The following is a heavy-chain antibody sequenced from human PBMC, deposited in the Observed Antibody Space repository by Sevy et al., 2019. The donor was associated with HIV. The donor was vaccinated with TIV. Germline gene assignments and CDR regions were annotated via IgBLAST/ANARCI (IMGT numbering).Heavy chain of an antibody. J-gene: IGHJ4*02. V-gene: IGHV1-58*01. CDR2: IVVGSGNT. CDR3: AAASESTVTIGFDY. D-gene: IGHD4-17*01. CDR1: GFTFTSSA. Sequence: ASVKVSCKASGFTFTSSAVQWVRQARGQRLEWIGWIVVGSGNTNYAQKFQERVTITRDMSTSTAYMELSSLRSEDTAVYYCAAASESTVTIGFDYWGQGILVTVSS.